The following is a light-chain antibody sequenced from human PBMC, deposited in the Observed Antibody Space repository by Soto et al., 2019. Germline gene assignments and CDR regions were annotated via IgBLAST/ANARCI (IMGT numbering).Light chain of an antibody. CDR3: QQLNSYPLT. J-gene: IGKJ4*02. Sequence: DIQITQSPSALSASVGDRVTITCQASQDISNYLNWYQQKPGKAPKLLIYDASNLETAVPSRCSGSGSATDFTFTISSLQPEDIATYYCQQLNSYPLTFGGGTKVDIK. V-gene: IGKV1-33*01. CDR1: QDISNY. CDR2: DAS.